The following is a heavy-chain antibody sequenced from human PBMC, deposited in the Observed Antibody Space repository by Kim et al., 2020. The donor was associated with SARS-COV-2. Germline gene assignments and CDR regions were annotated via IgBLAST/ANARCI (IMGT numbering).Heavy chain of an antibody. CDR3: ATRYNFNPGV. Sequence: GGSLRLSCAASGFTFSGSWMSWVRQAPGKGLEWVANIKQDGSDKYYVESVKGRFTISRDNTKSSLYLQMHSLRAEDTAVYYCATRYNFNPGVWGQGTMVTVSS. CDR2: IKQDGSDK. V-gene: IGHV3-7*03. J-gene: IGHJ3*01. D-gene: IGHD1-20*01. CDR1: GFTFSGSW.